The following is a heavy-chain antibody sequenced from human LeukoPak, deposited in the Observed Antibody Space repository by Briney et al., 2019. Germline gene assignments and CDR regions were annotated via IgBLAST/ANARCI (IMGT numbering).Heavy chain of an antibody. V-gene: IGHV4-59*11. CDR1: GGSISSHY. CDR3: ARGGAYYYNSPADY. D-gene: IGHD3-22*01. Sequence: SETLSLTCTVSGGSISSHYWTWIRQPPGKGLEWIGYIYYTGSTNYNPSFKGRVTISLDTPKDQFSLKLSSVTAADTAVYFCARGGAYYYNSPADYWGQGTLVTVSS. J-gene: IGHJ4*02. CDR2: IYYTGST.